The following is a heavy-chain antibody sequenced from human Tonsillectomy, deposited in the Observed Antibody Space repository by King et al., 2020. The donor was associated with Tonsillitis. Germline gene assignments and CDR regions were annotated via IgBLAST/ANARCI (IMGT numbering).Heavy chain of an antibody. CDR1: GFSLSTSGVG. V-gene: IGHV2-5*01. J-gene: IGHJ4*02. D-gene: IGHD5-18*01. CDR3: AHARGYSFY. Sequence: ITLKESGPTLVKPPQTLTLTCTFSGFSLSTSGVGVGWIRQPPGKALEWLALIYWNDDKRYSPSLKSRLTITKDTSKNQVVLTMTNRDPVDTATYSCAHARGYSFYWGQGTLVTVSS. CDR2: IYWNDDK.